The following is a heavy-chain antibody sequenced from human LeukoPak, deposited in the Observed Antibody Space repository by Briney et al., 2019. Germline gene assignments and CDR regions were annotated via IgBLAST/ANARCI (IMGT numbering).Heavy chain of an antibody. D-gene: IGHD5-24*01. Sequence: PGGSLRLSCAASGFTFSSYDMHWVRHVTGKGLEWVSAIGTAGDTYYPGSVKGRFTISRENAKNSLYLQMNSLRAGDTAVYYCARGLRGRRWLQSWSHRWWFDPWGQGTLVTVSS. J-gene: IGHJ5*02. CDR3: ARGLRGRRWLQSWSHRWWFDP. CDR1: GFTFSSYD. V-gene: IGHV3-13*01. CDR2: IGTAGDT.